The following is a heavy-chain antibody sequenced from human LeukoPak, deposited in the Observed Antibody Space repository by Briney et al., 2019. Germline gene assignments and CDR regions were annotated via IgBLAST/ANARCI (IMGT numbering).Heavy chain of an antibody. V-gene: IGHV3-43*02. CDR3: AKGDTTMIGT. J-gene: IGHJ5*02. D-gene: IGHD3-22*01. Sequence: GXXLRLSCAASGFTLDDYAMHWVRHSPGKGLEWVSVISGNGGNTHYADSVKGRFTISRDITKNSLYLQMNSLITEDTAFYYCAKGDTTMIGTWGQGTLVTVSS. CDR1: GFTLDDYA. CDR2: ISGNGGNT.